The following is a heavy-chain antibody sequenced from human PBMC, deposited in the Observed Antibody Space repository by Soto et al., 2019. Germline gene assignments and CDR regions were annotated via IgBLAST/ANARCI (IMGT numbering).Heavy chain of an antibody. J-gene: IGHJ4*01. CDR3: ARDSGYGSGTSVNHYLDC. D-gene: IGHD3-10*01. V-gene: IGHV1-2*04. CDR1: GYTFTGYY. Sequence: GASVKVSCKASGYTFTGYYMHWVRQAPGQGLEWMGWINPNSGGTNYAQKFQGWVTMTRDNAKNSLYLQMDSLRAEDTAVYYCARDSGYGSGTSVNHYLDCWGHGTLVTVSS. CDR2: INPNSGGT.